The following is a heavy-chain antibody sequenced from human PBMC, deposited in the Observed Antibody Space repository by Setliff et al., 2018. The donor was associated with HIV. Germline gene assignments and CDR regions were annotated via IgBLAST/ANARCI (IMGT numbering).Heavy chain of an antibody. CDR3: ARTSYNFWGGPDS. D-gene: IGHD3-3*01. J-gene: IGHJ4*02. CDR2: IYNSAST. V-gene: IGHV4-4*08. Sequence: PSETLSLTCTVSGGSISSYYWTWIRQPPGKGLEWIGSIYNSASTYYSPSLKRRVIMSVDTSKNRFSLRLSSVSAADTAVYYCARTSYNFWGGPDSWGQGTLVTVSS. CDR1: GGSISSYY.